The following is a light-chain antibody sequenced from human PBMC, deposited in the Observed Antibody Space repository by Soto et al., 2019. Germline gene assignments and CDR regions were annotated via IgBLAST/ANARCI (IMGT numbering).Light chain of an antibody. V-gene: IGKV3-11*01. CDR1: QSVSNY. Sequence: EIVLTPSPGILSFSPGDGAPLPCRASQSVSNYLAWYQQKPGKAPRLLIYDASNRATGIPARFSGSGSGTDFTLTISSLEPEDSAVYYCQHRGSWPFGQGTRLEIK. CDR2: DAS. J-gene: IGKJ5*01. CDR3: QHRGSWP.